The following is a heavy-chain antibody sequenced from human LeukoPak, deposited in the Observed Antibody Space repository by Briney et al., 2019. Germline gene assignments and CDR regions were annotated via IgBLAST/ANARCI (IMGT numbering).Heavy chain of an antibody. J-gene: IGHJ4*02. CDR3: ARSQYITMIVARLYQFDD. CDR1: GYTFTSYH. V-gene: IGHV1-46*01. CDR2: INPSAGIT. D-gene: IGHD3-22*01. Sequence: ASVKVSCKASGYTFTSYHMHWVRQAPGQGLDWMGIINPSAGITTYAQKFQGRVAMTKDTSTSTVYMELSSLRSEDTAAYYCARSQYITMIVARLYQFDDWGQGTLVTVSS.